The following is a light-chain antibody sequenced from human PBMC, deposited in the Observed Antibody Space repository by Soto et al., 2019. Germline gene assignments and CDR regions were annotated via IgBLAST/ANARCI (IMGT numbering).Light chain of an antibody. J-gene: IGLJ1*01. Sequence: QSALTQPASVSGSPGQSITISCTGTSSDVGGYNYVSWYQQHPGKATKLMIYEVRNRPSGVSNRFSGSKSGNTASLAISGLQAEDEADYYCISYTSSSTPRYVFGTGTKLTVL. CDR3: ISYTSSSTPRYV. CDR1: SSDVGGYNY. V-gene: IGLV2-14*01. CDR2: EVR.